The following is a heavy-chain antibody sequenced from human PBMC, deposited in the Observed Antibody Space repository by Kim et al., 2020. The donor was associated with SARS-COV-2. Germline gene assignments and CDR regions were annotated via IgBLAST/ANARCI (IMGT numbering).Heavy chain of an antibody. J-gene: IGHJ5*02. CDR1: GFTFDDYA. V-gene: IGHV3-9*01. D-gene: IGHD3-22*01. Sequence: GGSLRLSCAASGFTFDDYAMHWVRQAPGKGLEWVSGISWNSGSIGYADSVKGRFTISRDNAKNSLYLQMNSLRAEDTALYYCAKDKAYYDSSGSAGFDPWGQGTLVTVSS. CDR3: AKDKAYYDSSGSAGFDP. CDR2: ISWNSGSI.